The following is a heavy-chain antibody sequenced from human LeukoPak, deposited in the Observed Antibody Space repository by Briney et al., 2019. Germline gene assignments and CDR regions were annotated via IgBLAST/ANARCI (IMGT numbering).Heavy chain of an antibody. Sequence: GGSLRLSCAASGFTFSSYAMSWVRQAPGKGLEWVSAISGSGGSTYYADSVKGRFTISRDNSKNTLYLQMNSLRAEDTAVYYCAKTASVMITFGGVIVGHYFDYWGQGTLVTVSS. CDR3: AKTASVMITFGGVIVGHYFDY. J-gene: IGHJ4*02. CDR1: GFTFSSYA. CDR2: ISGSGGST. V-gene: IGHV3-23*01. D-gene: IGHD3-16*02.